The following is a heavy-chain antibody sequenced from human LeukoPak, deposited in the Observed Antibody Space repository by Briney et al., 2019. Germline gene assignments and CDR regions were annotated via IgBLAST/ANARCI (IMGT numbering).Heavy chain of an antibody. CDR1: GFTFSSYW. D-gene: IGHD2-15*01. J-gene: IGHJ6*03. Sequence: PGGSLRLSCAASGFTFSSYWMSWVRQAPGKGLEWVANIKQDGSEKYYVDSVKGRFTISRDNSKNTLYLQMNSLRAEDTAVYYCAKDYCSGGSCYFLVYYYYMDVWGKGTTVTISS. CDR3: AKDYCSGGSCYFLVYYYYMDV. V-gene: IGHV3-7*01. CDR2: IKQDGSEK.